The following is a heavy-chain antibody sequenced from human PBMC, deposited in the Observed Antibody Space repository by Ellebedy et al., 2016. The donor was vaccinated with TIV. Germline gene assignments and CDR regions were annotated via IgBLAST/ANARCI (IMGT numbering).Heavy chain of an antibody. CDR1: GFTFSSYA. CDR2: ISVSGGTK. D-gene: IGHD3-9*01. CDR3: AKEQSPYYDILTDSFDY. V-gene: IGHV3-23*01. J-gene: IGHJ4*02. Sequence: GESLKISCAASGFTFSSYAMSWVRQAPGKGLEWVSAISVSGGTKYYADSVRGRFSISRDNSKNTLYLQMDSLRAEDTAVYYCAKEQSPYYDILTDSFDYWGQGSLVTVSS.